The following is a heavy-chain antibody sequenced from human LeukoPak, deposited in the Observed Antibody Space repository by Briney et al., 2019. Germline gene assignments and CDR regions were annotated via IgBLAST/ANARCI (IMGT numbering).Heavy chain of an antibody. CDR2: IQPSGST. Sequence: SETLSLTCVAYDGSFSTSFWSWIRQPPGEGLEWIGEIQPSGSTKYNPSLKSRVTVSADTSKNEVSLRLSSVTAADTAFYYCTKGSVSSTTRWFDPWGQGTLVTVSP. D-gene: IGHD2-2*01. V-gene: IGHV4-34*01. CDR3: TKGSVSSTTRWFDP. J-gene: IGHJ5*02. CDR1: DGSFSTSF.